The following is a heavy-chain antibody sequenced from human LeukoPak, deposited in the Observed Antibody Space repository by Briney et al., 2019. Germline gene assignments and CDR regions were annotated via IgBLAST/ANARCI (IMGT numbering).Heavy chain of an antibody. Sequence: GGSLRLSCAASGFTFSSYSMNWVRQAPGKGLEWVSAISGSGGSTYYADSVKGRFTISRDNSKNTLYLQMNSLRAEDTAVYYCAKEPTIHREGCYFDYWGQGTLVTVSS. CDR1: GFTFSSYS. CDR2: ISGSGGST. J-gene: IGHJ4*02. V-gene: IGHV3-23*01. D-gene: IGHD5-12*01. CDR3: AKEPTIHREGCYFDY.